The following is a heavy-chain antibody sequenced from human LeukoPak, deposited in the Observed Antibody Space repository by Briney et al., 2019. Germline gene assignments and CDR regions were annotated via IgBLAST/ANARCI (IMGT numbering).Heavy chain of an antibody. Sequence: SETLSLTCTVSGDSIRSYCWSWIRQPPGKGLEWIGYIYYSGSTNYNPSLKSRVNISLDMSKNHFSLKVSSVTAADTAVYYCASGNYDFWSGHPNWFDPWGQGTLVTVSS. CDR3: ASGNYDFWSGHPNWFDP. V-gene: IGHV4-59*01. D-gene: IGHD3-3*01. J-gene: IGHJ5*02. CDR2: IYYSGST. CDR1: GDSIRSYC.